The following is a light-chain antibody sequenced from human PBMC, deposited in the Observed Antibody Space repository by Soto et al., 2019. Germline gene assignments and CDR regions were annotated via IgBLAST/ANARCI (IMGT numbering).Light chain of an antibody. V-gene: IGKV1-5*03. Sequence: DIQMTQSSSSLSASVGDRVTITCRASQIINTWLAWYQQKPGKAPKLLIYRASNLVNGVPSRFSGSGSGTEFTLTISSLQPDDFSIYYCQQYETYSGTFGPGTKVDL. CDR2: RAS. CDR1: QIINTW. J-gene: IGKJ3*01. CDR3: QQYETYSGT.